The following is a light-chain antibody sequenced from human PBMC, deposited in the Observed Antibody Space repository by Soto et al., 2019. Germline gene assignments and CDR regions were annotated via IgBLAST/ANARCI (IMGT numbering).Light chain of an antibody. CDR3: SSFTTSNTWV. V-gene: IGLV2-14*01. CDR1: SSDVGAYDY. Sequence: QSALTQPASVSGSPGQSFTISCTGTSSDVGAYDYVSWYQQHPGKAPKFMLYEVSNRPSGLSDRFSGSKSGNTASLTISGLQAEDEADYYCSSFTTSNTWVFGGGTKVTVL. CDR2: EVS. J-gene: IGLJ3*02.